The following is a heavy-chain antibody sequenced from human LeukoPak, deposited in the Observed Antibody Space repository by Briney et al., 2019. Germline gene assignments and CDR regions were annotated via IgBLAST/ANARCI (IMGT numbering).Heavy chain of an antibody. D-gene: IGHD3-22*01. V-gene: IGHV3-53*01. CDR2: IYSGGVT. Sequence: PGGSLRLSCAASGFTVNRNYMGWVRQAPGKGLEWVSVIYSGGVTYYADSVKGRFTISRDNSKNTLYLQMNSLRADDTAVYYCAGSSAYYPDAFDIWGQGTMVSVSS. J-gene: IGHJ3*02. CDR1: GFTVNRNY. CDR3: AGSSAYYPDAFDI.